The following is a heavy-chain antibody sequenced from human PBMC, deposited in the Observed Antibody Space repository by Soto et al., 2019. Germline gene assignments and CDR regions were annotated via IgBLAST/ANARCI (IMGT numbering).Heavy chain of an antibody. CDR2: IYYSGST. D-gene: IGHD5-12*01. CDR3: ARVSWLRAGYFDY. J-gene: IGHJ4*02. CDR1: GGSISSSSYY. V-gene: IGHV4-39*01. Sequence: SETLCLTCTVSGGSISSSSYYWGWIRQPPGKGLEWIGSIYYSGSTYYNPSLKSRVTISVDTSKNQFSLKLSSVTAADTAVYYCARVSWLRAGYFDYWGQGTLVTVLL.